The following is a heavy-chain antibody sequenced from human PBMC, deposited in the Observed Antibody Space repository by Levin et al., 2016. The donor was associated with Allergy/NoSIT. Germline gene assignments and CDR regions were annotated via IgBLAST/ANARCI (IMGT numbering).Heavy chain of an antibody. CDR1: GYTFSSYG. CDR3: ASNTSPGDYYYVMDV. V-gene: IGHV1-18*04. D-gene: IGHD2-2*01. J-gene: IGHJ6*02. CDR2: ISAYNGQT. Sequence: ASVKVSCKASGYTFSSYGISWVRQAPGQGLEWMGWISAYNGQTDYAQKFLGRVTMTRDTSTSSAYMELRGLRPDDTAVYFCASNTSPGDYYYVMDVWGQGTMVSVSS.